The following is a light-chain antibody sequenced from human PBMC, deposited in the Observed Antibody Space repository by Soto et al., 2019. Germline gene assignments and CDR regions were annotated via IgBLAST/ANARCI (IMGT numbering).Light chain of an antibody. CDR1: QSVSSY. CDR2: DAS. CDR3: QQRSNWPQIN. J-gene: IGKJ5*01. V-gene: IGKV3-11*01. Sequence: EIVLTQSPATLSLSPGERATLSCRASQSVSSYLAWYQQKPGQAPRLLIYDASNRATGIPARFSGSGSGTDFTLTISSLEPEDFAVYYCQQRSNWPQINFGKGTRPEIX.